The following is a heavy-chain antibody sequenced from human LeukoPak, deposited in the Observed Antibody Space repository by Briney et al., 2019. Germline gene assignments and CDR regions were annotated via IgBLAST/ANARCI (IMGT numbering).Heavy chain of an antibody. V-gene: IGHV4-61*05. CDR2: IYYSGST. Sequence: SETLSLTCTVSGGSTSSTTHYWGWIRQPPGKGLEWIGYIYYSGSTNYNPSLKSRVTISVDTSKNQFSLKLSSVTAADTAVYYCARAAAHDYWGQGTLVTVSS. D-gene: IGHD2-2*01. J-gene: IGHJ4*02. CDR3: ARAAAHDY. CDR1: GGSTSSTTHY.